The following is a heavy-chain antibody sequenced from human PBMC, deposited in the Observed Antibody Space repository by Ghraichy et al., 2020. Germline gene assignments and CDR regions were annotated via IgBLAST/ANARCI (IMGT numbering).Heavy chain of an antibody. D-gene: IGHD6-19*01. CDR3: ARESVAVAGLDS. J-gene: IGHJ4*02. CDR2: VFVSGDT. V-gene: IGHV4-4*07. Sequence: SQTLSLTCTVSGGSVSGHFWTWVRQPAGKGLEWIGRVFVSGDTNYNPSLKSRLTISLDTSKNQFSLTLTSVTAADMALYYCARESVAVAGLDSWGQGIPVTVSS. CDR1: GGSVSGHF.